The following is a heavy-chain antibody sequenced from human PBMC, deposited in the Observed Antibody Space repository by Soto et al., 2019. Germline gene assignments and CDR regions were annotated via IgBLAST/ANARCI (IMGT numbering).Heavy chain of an antibody. CDR1: NGSISSGDYH. D-gene: IGHD3-16*02. CDR3: ARDYRTXXXGAMDV. J-gene: IGHJ6*02. CDR2: IYYSGST. V-gene: IGHV4-30-4*01. Sequence: TLSLTCTVSNGSISSGDYHWGWTRQPPGKGLEWVGAIYYSGSTYYNPSLKSRIRISVDTSKNQFSLKVNSVTAADTAVYYCARDYRTXXXGAMDVWGQGTTVTVSS.